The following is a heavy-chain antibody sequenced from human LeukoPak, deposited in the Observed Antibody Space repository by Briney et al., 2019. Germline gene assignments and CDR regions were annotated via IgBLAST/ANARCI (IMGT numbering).Heavy chain of an antibody. D-gene: IGHD1-26*01. J-gene: IGHJ4*02. Sequence: GGSLRLSCAASGFTFSSYAMSWVRQAPGRGLEWVSGISVGGGSTYYADSVKGRFTISRDNSKNTLYLKMNSLRAEDTAVYYCAKDSSTIMGARLDYWGQGTLVTVSS. CDR3: AKDSSTIMGARLDY. V-gene: IGHV3-23*01. CDR2: ISVGGGST. CDR1: GFTFSSYA.